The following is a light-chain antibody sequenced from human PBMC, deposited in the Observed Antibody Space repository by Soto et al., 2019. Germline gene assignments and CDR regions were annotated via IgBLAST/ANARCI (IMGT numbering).Light chain of an antibody. CDR3: QQYHDWPPYT. J-gene: IGKJ2*01. V-gene: IGKV3-15*01. CDR2: GAS. CDR1: QSVTTN. Sequence: ETVVTQSPATLSVSPGERATLSCRASQSVTTNLAWYQQKSGQAPRLLIYGASTRATGVPARFSGSGSGTEFTLTISSRQAEDVAVYYCQQYHDWPPYTFGRGTKLEIK.